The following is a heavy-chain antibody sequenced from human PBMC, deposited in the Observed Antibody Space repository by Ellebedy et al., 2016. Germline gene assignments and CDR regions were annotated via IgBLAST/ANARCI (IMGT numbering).Heavy chain of an antibody. CDR1: GFPFSSYS. Sequence: GGSLRLSCAASGFPFSSYSMNWVRQAPGKGLEWLSYISRDGGATYYADSVKGRFTISRDNAKNSLYLQMNSLRAEDTALYYCAKGQIPATAIRGGVPFDYWGQGTLVTVSS. CDR3: AKGQIPATAIRGGVPFDY. D-gene: IGHD2-2*02. J-gene: IGHJ4*02. V-gene: IGHV3-48*04. CDR2: ISRDGGAT.